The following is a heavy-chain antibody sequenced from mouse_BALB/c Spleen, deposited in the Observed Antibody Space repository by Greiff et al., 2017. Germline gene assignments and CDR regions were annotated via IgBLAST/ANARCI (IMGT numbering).Heavy chain of an antibody. CDR3: AVYYDPYYAMDY. Sequence: QVQLQQSGAELVKPGTSVKLSCKASGYNFTSYWINWVKLRPGQGLEWIGDIYPGSGSTNYNEKFKSKATLTVDTSSSTAYMQLSSLASEDSALYYCAVYYDPYYAMDYWGQGTSVTVSS. CDR1: GYNFTSYW. CDR2: IYPGSGST. V-gene: IGHV1-55*01. J-gene: IGHJ4*01. D-gene: IGHD2-4*01.